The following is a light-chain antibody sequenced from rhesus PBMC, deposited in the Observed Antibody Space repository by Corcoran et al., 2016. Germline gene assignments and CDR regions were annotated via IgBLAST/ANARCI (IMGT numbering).Light chain of an antibody. Sequence: EIVMTQSPATLSLSPGERATPSCRASQSVSSSLAWYQQKPGQAPRLLIYGASSRATGIPDRFSGSGSVTEFTLTISSMEPEDFAVYYCQQYSNWPTFGGGTKVEIK. CDR3: QQYSNWPT. CDR1: QSVSSS. V-gene: IGKV3-42*03. J-gene: IGKJ4*01. CDR2: GAS.